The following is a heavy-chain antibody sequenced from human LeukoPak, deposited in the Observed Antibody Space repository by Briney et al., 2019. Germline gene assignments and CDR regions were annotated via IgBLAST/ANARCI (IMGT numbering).Heavy chain of an antibody. D-gene: IGHD3-10*01. Sequence: SETLSLTCTFSGYSISSGYYWGWIRQPPGKGLEWIGSIYHSGSTYYNPPLKSRVTISVDTSKNQFSLKLSSVTAADTAVYYCARAGVFDYWGQGTLVTVSS. J-gene: IGHJ4*02. CDR1: GYSISSGYY. V-gene: IGHV4-38-2*02. CDR2: IYHSGST. CDR3: ARAGVFDY.